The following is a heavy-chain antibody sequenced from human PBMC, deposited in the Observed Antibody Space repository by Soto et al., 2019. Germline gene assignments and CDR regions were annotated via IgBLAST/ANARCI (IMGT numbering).Heavy chain of an antibody. D-gene: IGHD5-18*01. CDR3: ASEIMNSYGYYFDY. CDR1: GFTFSSYS. J-gene: IGHJ4*02. CDR2: ISSSSSTI. Sequence: EVQLVESGGGLVQPGGSLRLPCAASGFTFSSYSMNWVRQAPGKGLEWVSYISSSSSTIYYADSVKGRFTISRDNAKNSLYLQMNSLRAEDTAVYYCASEIMNSYGYYFDYWGQGTLVTVSS. V-gene: IGHV3-48*01.